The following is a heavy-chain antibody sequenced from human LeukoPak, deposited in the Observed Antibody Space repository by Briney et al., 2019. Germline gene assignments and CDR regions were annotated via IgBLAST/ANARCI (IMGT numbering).Heavy chain of an antibody. Sequence: PSETLSLTCTVSGGSTSSSSYYWGWIRQPPGKGLEWIWSISYSGSTYYKPSLKSRVTISVDTSKNHFSLKVSSVTAADTAVYYCARFHFDAFDYWGQGTLVTVSS. J-gene: IGHJ4*02. CDR1: GGSTSSSSYY. CDR3: ARFHFDAFDY. CDR2: ISYSGST. V-gene: IGHV4-39*02. D-gene: IGHD3-9*01.